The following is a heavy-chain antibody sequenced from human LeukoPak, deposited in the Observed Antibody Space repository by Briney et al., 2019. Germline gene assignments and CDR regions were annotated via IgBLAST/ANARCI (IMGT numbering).Heavy chain of an antibody. V-gene: IGHV4-59*01. J-gene: IGHJ6*03. CDR2: IYYSGST. CDR1: GGSISSYY. D-gene: IGHD7-27*01. Sequence: KASETLSLTCTVSGGSISSYYWSWIRQPPGKGLEWIGYIYYSGSTNYNPPLKSRVTISVDTSKNQFSLKLSSVTAADTAVYYCARFWGPYYYYYMDVWGKGTTVTVSS. CDR3: ARFWGPYYYYYMDV.